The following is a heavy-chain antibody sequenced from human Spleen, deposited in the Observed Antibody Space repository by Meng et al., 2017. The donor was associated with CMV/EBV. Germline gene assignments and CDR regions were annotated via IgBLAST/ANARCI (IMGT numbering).Heavy chain of an antibody. CDR2: MSGNTGFI. Sequence: SLKISCAASGFTFEDFAMHWVRQIPGEGLEWLSGMSGNTGFIGYADSVKGRFTISRDNAKNSLYLQMNSLRAEDTAVYYCARGITGTTLGAFDIWGQGTMVTVSS. D-gene: IGHD1-20*01. CDR3: ARGITGTTLGAFDI. J-gene: IGHJ3*02. CDR1: GFTFEDFA. V-gene: IGHV3-9*01.